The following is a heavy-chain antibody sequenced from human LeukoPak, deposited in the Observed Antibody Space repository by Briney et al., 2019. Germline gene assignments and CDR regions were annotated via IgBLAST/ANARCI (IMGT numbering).Heavy chain of an antibody. CDR1: GYTLTSYG. Sequence: ASVKVSCKASGYTLTSYGISWVRQAPGQGLEWMGWISAYNGNTNYAQKLQGRVTMTTETSTSTAYMELRSLRSDDTAVYYCARVLSYSSGSYAMNYWGQGTLVTVSS. CDR3: ARVLSYSSGSYAMNY. D-gene: IGHD3-10*01. CDR2: ISAYNGNT. V-gene: IGHV1-18*01. J-gene: IGHJ4*02.